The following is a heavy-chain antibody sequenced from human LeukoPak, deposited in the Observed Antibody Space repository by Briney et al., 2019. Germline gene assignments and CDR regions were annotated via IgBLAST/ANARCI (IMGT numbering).Heavy chain of an antibody. CDR3: AKDRRVVPAASAIDY. CDR2: ISGSGGST. Sequence: GGSLRLSCAASGFTFSSYAMSWVRQAPGKGLEWVSAISGSGGSTYYADSVKGRFTISRDNSKNTLYLQMNSLRAEHTGVYYCAKDRRVVPAASAIDYWGQGTLVTVSS. J-gene: IGHJ4*02. D-gene: IGHD2-2*01. CDR1: GFTFSSYA. V-gene: IGHV3-23*01.